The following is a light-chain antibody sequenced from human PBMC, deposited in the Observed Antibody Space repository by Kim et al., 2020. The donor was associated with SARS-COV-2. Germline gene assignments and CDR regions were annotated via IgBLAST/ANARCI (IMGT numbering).Light chain of an antibody. V-gene: IGLV1-47*01. Sequence: QSVLTQPPSTSGTPGQRVTISCSGSSSNIGSYSVYWYQQVPGTAPKVLIYRNNQRPSGVPDRFSGSRSGTTASLAISGLRSEDEGNYYCAAWDDSLSGAVFGGGTKLIV. CDR3: AAWDDSLSGAV. J-gene: IGLJ3*02. CDR2: RNN. CDR1: SSNIGSYS.